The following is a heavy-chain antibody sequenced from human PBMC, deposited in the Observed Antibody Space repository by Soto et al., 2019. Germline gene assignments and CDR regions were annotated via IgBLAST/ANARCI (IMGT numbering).Heavy chain of an antibody. CDR2: INPNSGGT. Sequence: ASGKVSCKASGYTFTGYYMHWVRQAPGQGLEWMGWINPNSGGTNYAQKFQGWVTMTRDTSISTAYMELSRLRSDDTAVYYCARAPNNYYDSSGYPNWFDPWGQGTLVTVSS. CDR3: ARAPNNYYDSSGYPNWFDP. D-gene: IGHD3-22*01. J-gene: IGHJ5*02. V-gene: IGHV1-2*04. CDR1: GYTFTGYY.